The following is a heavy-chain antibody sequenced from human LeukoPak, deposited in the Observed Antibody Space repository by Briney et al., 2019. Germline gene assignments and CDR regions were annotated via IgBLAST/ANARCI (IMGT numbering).Heavy chain of an antibody. CDR2: ISSSGSTI. J-gene: IGHJ4*02. CDR3: ARVSRGYDPDY. V-gene: IGHV3-11*01. CDR1: GFTFSSYA. Sequence: GGSLRLSCAASGFTFSSYAMSWIRQAPGKGLEWVSYISSSGSTIYYADSVKGRFTISRDNAKNSLYLQMNSLRAEDTAVYYCARVSRGYDPDYWGQGTLVTVSS. D-gene: IGHD5-12*01.